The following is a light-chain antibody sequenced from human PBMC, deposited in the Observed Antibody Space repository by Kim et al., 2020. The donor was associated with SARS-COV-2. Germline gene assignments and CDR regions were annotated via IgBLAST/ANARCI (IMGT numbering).Light chain of an antibody. Sequence: PGERATLSCRASQDVSSNLAWYQQNPGQAPRLLIYGASNGASTRATGVPARFSGSGSRTDFSLSISSLQSEDSAIYYCQQYNDWPSFGQGTKLEI. V-gene: IGKV3-15*01. J-gene: IGKJ2*03. CDR2: GASNGAS. CDR3: QQYNDWPS. CDR1: QDVSSN.